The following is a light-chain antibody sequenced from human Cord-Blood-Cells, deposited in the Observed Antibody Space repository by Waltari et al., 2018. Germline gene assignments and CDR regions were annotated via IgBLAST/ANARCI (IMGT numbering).Light chain of an antibody. CDR1: SSNIGAGYD. CDR2: GES. V-gene: IGLV1-40*01. CDR3: QSYDSSLSGSV. Sequence: QSVLTQPPSVSGAPGQRVTISCTGSSSNIGAGYDVHWYQQLPGTAPKLLIYGESKRPSGVPDRFSGSKAGTSASLAITGLQAEDEADYYCQSYDSSLSGSVFGGGTKLTVL. J-gene: IGLJ2*01.